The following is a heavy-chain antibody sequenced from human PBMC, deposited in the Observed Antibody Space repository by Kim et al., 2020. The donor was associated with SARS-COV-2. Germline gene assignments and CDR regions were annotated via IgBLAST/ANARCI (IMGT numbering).Heavy chain of an antibody. V-gene: IGHV3-23*01. CDR3: AKASGVMFEWVDY. D-gene: IGHD3-10*02. Sequence: ADSVEGRFTLARAKSKNSLYLEMNSLRAEEAAVYYCAKASGVMFEWVDYWGQGTLVTVAS. J-gene: IGHJ4*02.